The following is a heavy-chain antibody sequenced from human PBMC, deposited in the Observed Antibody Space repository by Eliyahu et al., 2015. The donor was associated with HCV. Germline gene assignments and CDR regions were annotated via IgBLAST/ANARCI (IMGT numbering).Heavy chain of an antibody. V-gene: IGHV3-73*02. CDR2: IRNKADNYAT. Sequence: EVQLVESGGGLVQPGGSLKLSCAASGFPFSGSAIHWVXQASGKGLEWVGRIRNKADNYATAYAASVKGRFTISRDDSRNTAYLQMNSLKTEDTAVYFCTQNWGLYYFDYWGQGTLVTVSS. CDR3: TQNWGLYYFDY. CDR1: GFPFSGSA. J-gene: IGHJ4*02. D-gene: IGHD7-27*01.